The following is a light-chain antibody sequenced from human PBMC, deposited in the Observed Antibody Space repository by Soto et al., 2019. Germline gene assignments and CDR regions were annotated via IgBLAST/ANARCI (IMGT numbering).Light chain of an antibody. CDR2: DVT. CDR3: CSYAGSSTVYV. J-gene: IGLJ1*01. V-gene: IGLV2-23*02. CDR1: SSDVGTYNL. Sequence: QSALAQPASVFGSPGQSITISCTGTSSDVGTYNLVSWYQHHPGKAPKLMIYDVTKRPSGVSNRFSGSKSGNTASLTISGFQAEDEADYYCCSYAGSSTVYVFGTGTKVTVL.